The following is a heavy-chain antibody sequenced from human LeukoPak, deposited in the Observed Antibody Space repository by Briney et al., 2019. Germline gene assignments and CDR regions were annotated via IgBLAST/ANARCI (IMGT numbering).Heavy chain of an antibody. J-gene: IGHJ4*02. CDR3: AKDMSSSSFSVDY. CDR1: GFTFSSYS. V-gene: IGHV3-21*04. D-gene: IGHD6-6*01. Sequence: GGSLRLSCAASGFTFSSYSMNWVRQAPGKGLEWVSSISSSSSYIYYADSVKGRFTISRDNAKNSLYLQMNSLRAEDTALYYCAKDMSSSSFSVDYWGQGTLVTVSS. CDR2: ISSSSSYI.